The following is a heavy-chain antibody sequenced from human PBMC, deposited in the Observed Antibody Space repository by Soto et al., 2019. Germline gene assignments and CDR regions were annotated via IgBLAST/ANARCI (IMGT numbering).Heavy chain of an antibody. CDR3: TRERAPIVGAAAFDY. J-gene: IGHJ4*02. V-gene: IGHV3-49*01. CDR2: IRSKAYGGTT. D-gene: IGHD1-26*01. CDR1: GFTFGDYA. Sequence: GGSLRLSCTASGFTFGDYAMSWFRQAPGKGLEWVGFIRSKAYGGTTEYAASVKGRFTISRDGSKSIAYLQMNSLKTEDTAVYYCTRERAPIVGAAAFDYWGQGTLVTVSS.